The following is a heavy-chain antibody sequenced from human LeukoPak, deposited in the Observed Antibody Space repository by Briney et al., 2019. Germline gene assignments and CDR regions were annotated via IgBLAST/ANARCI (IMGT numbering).Heavy chain of an antibody. CDR3: ARGAWATRLGS. D-gene: IGHD2-15*01. V-gene: IGHV4-34*01. CDR1: GESLNSYY. Sequence: SETLSLTCAVYGESLNSYYWSWVREPPGEGLEWIGEIYESGTTEYNPSLKSRVTISMVPSKQQFSLSLSSVTAADTAVYYCARGAWATRLGSWGLGTPVIVSS. CDR2: IYESGTT. J-gene: IGHJ4*02.